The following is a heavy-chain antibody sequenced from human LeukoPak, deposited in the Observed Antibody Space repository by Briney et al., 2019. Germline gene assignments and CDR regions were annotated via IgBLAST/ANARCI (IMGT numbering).Heavy chain of an antibody. CDR2: IKQDGSEK. CDR1: GFTFSSYW. V-gene: IGHV3-7*01. J-gene: IGHJ4*02. D-gene: IGHD2-15*01. CDR3: ARLRYIAVVVAAQGGDRRAKNFDY. Sequence: GGSLRLSCAASGFTFSSYWMSWVRQAPGKGLEWVANIKQDGSEKYYVDSVKGRFTISRDNAKNSLYLQMNSLRAEDTAVYYCARLRYIAVVVAAQGGDRRAKNFDYWGQGTLVTVSS.